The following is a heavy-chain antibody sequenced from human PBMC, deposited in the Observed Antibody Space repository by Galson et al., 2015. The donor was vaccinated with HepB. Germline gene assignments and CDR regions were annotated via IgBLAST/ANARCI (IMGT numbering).Heavy chain of an antibody. J-gene: IGHJ3*02. CDR2: ISSSSSYI. CDR1: GLTFSSYS. CDR3: ARDNSRDIVATRGKPPANDAFDI. D-gene: IGHD5-12*01. V-gene: IGHV3-21*01. Sequence: SLRLSCAASGLTFSSYSMNWVRQAPGKGLEWVSSISSSSSYIYYADSVKGRFTISRDNAKNSLYLQMNSLRAEDTAVYYCARDNSRDIVATRGKPPANDAFDIWGQGTMVTVSS.